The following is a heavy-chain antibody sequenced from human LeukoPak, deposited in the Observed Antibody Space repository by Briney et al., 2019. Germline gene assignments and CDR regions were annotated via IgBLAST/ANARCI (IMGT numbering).Heavy chain of an antibody. CDR2: INPSGGST. CDR1: GYTFTGYY. J-gene: IGHJ5*02. V-gene: IGHV1-46*01. D-gene: IGHD2-21*02. CDR3: ARGPYCGGDCYRGNYNWFDP. Sequence: GASVKVSCKASGYTFTGYYMHWVRQAPGQGLEWMGIINPSGGSTSYAQKFQGRVTMTRDTSTSTVYMELSSLRSEDTAVYYCARGPYCGGDCYRGNYNWFDPWGQGTLVTVSS.